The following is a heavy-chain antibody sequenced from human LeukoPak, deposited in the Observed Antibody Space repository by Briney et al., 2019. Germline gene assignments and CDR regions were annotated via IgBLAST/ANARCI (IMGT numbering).Heavy chain of an antibody. CDR1: GYTFTSHD. Sequence: GASVKVSCKASGYTFTSHDINWLRQATGQGLEWMGWMSPHSGNTGYAQKFQGRVTMTRNTSISTAYMELSSLRSEDAAVYYCARGYCSSTSCYAPIDYWGQGTLVTVSS. V-gene: IGHV1-8*01. J-gene: IGHJ4*02. CDR3: ARGYCSSTSCYAPIDY. D-gene: IGHD2-2*01. CDR2: MSPHSGNT.